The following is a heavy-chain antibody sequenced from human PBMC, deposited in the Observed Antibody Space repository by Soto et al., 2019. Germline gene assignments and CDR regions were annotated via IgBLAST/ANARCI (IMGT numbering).Heavy chain of an antibody. Sequence: KPSETLSLTCTVSGGSISSSSYYWGWIRQPPGKGLEWIGSIYYSGSTYYNPSLKSRVTISVDTSKNQFSLKLSSVTAADTAVYYCARGPAVRGVIIVWFDPWGQGTLVTVSS. CDR1: GGSISSSSYY. CDR2: IYYSGST. V-gene: IGHV4-39*01. J-gene: IGHJ5*02. CDR3: ARGPAVRGVIIVWFDP. D-gene: IGHD3-10*01.